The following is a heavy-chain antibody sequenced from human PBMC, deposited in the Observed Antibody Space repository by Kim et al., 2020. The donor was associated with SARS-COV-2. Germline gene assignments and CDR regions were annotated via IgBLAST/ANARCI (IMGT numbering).Heavy chain of an antibody. J-gene: IGHJ4*02. CDR3: THLWFGELGGGY. CDR2: IKSKTDGGTT. CDR1: GFTFSNAW. V-gene: IGHV3-15*01. D-gene: IGHD3-10*01. Sequence: GGSLRLSCAASGFTFSNAWMSWVRQAPGKGLEWVGRIKSKTDGGTTDYAAPVKGRFTISRDDSKNTLYLQMNSLKTEDTAVYYCTHLWFGELGGGYWGQGTLVTVSS.